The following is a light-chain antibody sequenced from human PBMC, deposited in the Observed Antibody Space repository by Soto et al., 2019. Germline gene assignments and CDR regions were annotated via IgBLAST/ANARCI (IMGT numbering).Light chain of an antibody. CDR1: SSNIGSNY. J-gene: IGLJ1*01. CDR2: RNN. CDR3: AAWDDSLSGSYV. Sequence: QSVLTQPPSASGTPGQRVTISCSGSSSNIGSNYVYWYQQLPGTVPKLLIYRNNQRPSGVPDRFSGSKSGTSASLAISGLRSEDEADYYCAAWDDSLSGSYVFGTGTKLTVL. V-gene: IGLV1-47*01.